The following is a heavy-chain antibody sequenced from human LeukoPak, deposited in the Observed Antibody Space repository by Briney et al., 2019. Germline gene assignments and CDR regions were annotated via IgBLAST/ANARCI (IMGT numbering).Heavy chain of an antibody. Sequence: ASVKVSCKASGYTFTSYGISWVRQAPGQGLEWMGWISAYNGNTNYAQKLQGRVTMTTDTSTSTAYMELRSLRSDDTAVYYCARDPYDFLTGRYSGSGGDYWGQGTLVTVSS. CDR3: ARDPYDFLTGRYSGSGGDY. D-gene: IGHD3-9*01. CDR2: ISAYNGNT. J-gene: IGHJ4*02. V-gene: IGHV1-18*01. CDR1: GYTFTSYG.